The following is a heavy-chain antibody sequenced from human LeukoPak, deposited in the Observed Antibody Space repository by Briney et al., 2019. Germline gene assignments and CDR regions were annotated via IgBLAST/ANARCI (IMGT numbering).Heavy chain of an antibody. CDR1: GGSFSGYY. Sequence: PSETLSLTCAVYGGSFSGYYWTWIRQPPGKGLEWIGNISYSGNTYYNASLKSRVTISVDTSKNQFSLKLRSATAADTAVYYCARRSNYFDYWGQGTLVTVSS. CDR3: ARRSNYFDY. J-gene: IGHJ4*02. CDR2: ISYSGNT. V-gene: IGHV4-34*01.